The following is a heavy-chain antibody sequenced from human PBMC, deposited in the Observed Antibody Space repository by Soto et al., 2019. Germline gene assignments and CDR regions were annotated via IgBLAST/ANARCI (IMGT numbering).Heavy chain of an antibody. CDR3: ARDTAEMATTLYGMDV. V-gene: IGHV1-69*13. CDR1: GGTFSSYA. CDR2: IIPIFGTA. J-gene: IGHJ6*02. D-gene: IGHD1-1*01. Sequence: SVKVSCKASGGTFSSYAISWVRQAPGQGLEWMGGIIPIFGTANYAQKFQGRVTITADESTSTAYMELSSLRSEDTAVYYCARDTAEMATTLYGMDVWGQGTTVTVYS.